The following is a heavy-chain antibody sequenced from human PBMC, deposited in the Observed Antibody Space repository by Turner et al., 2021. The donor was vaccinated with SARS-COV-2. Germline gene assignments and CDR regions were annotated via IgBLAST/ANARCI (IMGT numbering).Heavy chain of an antibody. CDR3: ARGGYCSSTSCSPYWYFDL. CDR2: MNPDGGNT. D-gene: IGHD2-2*01. CDR1: GYPFPSYA. J-gene: IGHJ2*01. Sequence: QVQLVQYGAEVKNPGASVQVSCKASGYPFPSYAINWVREDSGQGLEWMGWMNPDGGNTTYAQKFQSRVTITRNTSISTAYMELSSLRSEDTAVYYCARGGYCSSTSCSPYWYFDLWGRGTLVTVSS. V-gene: IGHV1-8*03.